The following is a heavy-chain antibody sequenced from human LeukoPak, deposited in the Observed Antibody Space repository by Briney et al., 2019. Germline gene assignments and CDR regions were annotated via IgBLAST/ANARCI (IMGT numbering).Heavy chain of an antibody. Sequence: ASVKVSCKASGYTFTGYYMHWVRLAPGQGLEWMGWINPNSGGTNYAQKFQGRVTMTRDTSISTAYMELSRLRSDDTAVYYCARGAAYDFWSGHPGFDYWGQGTLVTVSS. D-gene: IGHD3-3*01. J-gene: IGHJ4*02. V-gene: IGHV1-2*02. CDR3: ARGAAYDFWSGHPGFDY. CDR1: GYTFTGYY. CDR2: INPNSGGT.